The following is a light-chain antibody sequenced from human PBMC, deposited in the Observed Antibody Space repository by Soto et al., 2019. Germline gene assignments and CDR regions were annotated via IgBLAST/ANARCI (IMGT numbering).Light chain of an antibody. J-gene: IGLJ1*01. Sequence: QSALTQPASVSGSPGQSITISCTGTSSDVGGYNYVSWYQQHTGKAPKLMIYEVSNRPSGVSNRFSGSKSGNTASLTISGLQAEDEADCSSYTSSSTLVFGTGTKLTVL. V-gene: IGLV2-14*01. CDR1: SSDVGGYNY. CDR3: SSYTSSSTLV. CDR2: EVS.